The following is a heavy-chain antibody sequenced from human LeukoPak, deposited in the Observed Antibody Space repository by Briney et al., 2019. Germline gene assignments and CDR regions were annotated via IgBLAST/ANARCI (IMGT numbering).Heavy chain of an antibody. J-gene: IGHJ6*03. V-gene: IGHV3-20*04. D-gene: IGHD2-8*01. CDR3: ARVTVFGYYYYYMDV. CDR1: GFTFDDYG. CDR2: INRNGGST. Sequence: GGSLRLSCAASGFTFDDYGMSWVRQAPGKGLEWVSGINRNGGSTGYADSVKGRFTISRDNAKNSLYLQMNSLRAEDTALYYCARVTVFGYYYYYMDVWGKGTTVTVSS.